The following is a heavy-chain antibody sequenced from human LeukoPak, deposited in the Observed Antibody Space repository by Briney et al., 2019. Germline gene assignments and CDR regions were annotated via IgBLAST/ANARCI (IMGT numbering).Heavy chain of an antibody. V-gene: IGHV3-64*04. CDR2: ISSNGGTT. D-gene: IGHD5-18*01. J-gene: IGHJ6*02. CDR1: GFTFSTYA. Sequence: GGSLRLSCSASGFTFSTYAMHWVRQAPGKGLEYVSAISSNGGTTYYADSVKGRFTISRDNSKNTLYLQMYSLRAEDTAVYYCARDAMDGMDVWGQGTTVSVSS. CDR3: ARDAMDGMDV.